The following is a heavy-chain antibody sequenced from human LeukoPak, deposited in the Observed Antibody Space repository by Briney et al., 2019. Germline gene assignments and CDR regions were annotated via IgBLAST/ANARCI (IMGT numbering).Heavy chain of an antibody. CDR1: GFTVSSNY. Sequence: GGSLRLSCAASGFTVSSNYMSWVRQAPGKGLEWVSVIYSGGSTYYADSVKGRFTISRDNSKNTLYLQVNSLRAEDTAVYYCAREIYDSSGYYYYGYWGQGTLVTVSS. CDR2: IYSGGST. J-gene: IGHJ4*02. D-gene: IGHD3-22*01. V-gene: IGHV3-66*01. CDR3: AREIYDSSGYYYYGY.